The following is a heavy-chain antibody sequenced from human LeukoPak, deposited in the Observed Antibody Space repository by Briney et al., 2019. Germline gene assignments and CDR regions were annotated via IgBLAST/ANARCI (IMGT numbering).Heavy chain of an antibody. V-gene: IGHV4-34*01. CDR2: INHSGRT. CDR3: ARNNWFDP. Sequence: SETLSLTCAVYGGSFSGYYWSWIRQPPGKGLEWIGEINHSGRTNYNPSLKTRVTISVDTSKNQFSLKLTSVTAADTAVYYCARNNWFDPWGQGTLVTVSS. J-gene: IGHJ5*02. CDR1: GGSFSGYY.